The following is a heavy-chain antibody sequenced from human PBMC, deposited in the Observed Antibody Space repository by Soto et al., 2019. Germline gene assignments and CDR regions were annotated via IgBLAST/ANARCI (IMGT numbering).Heavy chain of an antibody. D-gene: IGHD3-10*01. CDR3: AKFFGAFDI. J-gene: IGHJ3*02. V-gene: IGHV3-11*01. CDR1: GVTFSENY. Sequence: VQLEESGGGLVKPGGSLRLSCAASGVTFSENYMSWIRQAPGKGLEWVSYIRNSGSHMYYADSVKGRFTISRDDAKNSLYLQMNSLRAEDTAVYYCAKFFGAFDIWGQGIMVTVSS. CDR2: IRNSGSHM.